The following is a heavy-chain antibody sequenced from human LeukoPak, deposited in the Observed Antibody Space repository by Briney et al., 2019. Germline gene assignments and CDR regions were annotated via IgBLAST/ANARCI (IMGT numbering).Heavy chain of an antibody. CDR2: TSTSGGSA. V-gene: IGHV3-23*01. CDR3: ARYSGSYYYPPAWDL. J-gene: IGHJ4*02. D-gene: IGHD1-26*01. CDR1: GFTVSNNA. Sequence: GGSLRLSCAASGFTVSNNAMSWVRQPPGKGREWVSATSTSGGSAYYADSVKGRFTIPRDNSKNTLYLQMDSLRADDTAVYYCARYSGSYYYPPAWDLWGQGTLVTVSS.